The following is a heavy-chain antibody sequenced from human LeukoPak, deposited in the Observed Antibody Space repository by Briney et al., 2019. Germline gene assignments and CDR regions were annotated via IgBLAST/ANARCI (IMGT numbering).Heavy chain of an antibody. D-gene: IGHD5-18*01. J-gene: IGHJ4*02. V-gene: IGHV1-24*01. Sequence: ASVKVSCKVSGYTLTELSMHWVRQAPGKGLEWMGGFDPEDGETIYAQKFQGRVTMTEDTSTDTAYMELSILRSEDTAVYYCAGVDTAMFLGSGFDYWGQGTLVTVSS. CDR3: AGVDTAMFLGSGFDY. CDR1: GYTLTELS. CDR2: FDPEDGET.